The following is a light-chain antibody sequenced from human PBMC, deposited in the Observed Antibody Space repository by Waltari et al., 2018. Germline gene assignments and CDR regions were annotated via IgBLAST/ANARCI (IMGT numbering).Light chain of an antibody. J-gene: IGKJ3*01. CDR3: QQSYSTPFT. CDR1: QSISRY. Sequence: DIQMTQSPSSLSASVGDRVTITCRASQSISRYLNWYQQKPVKAPKLLIYAASSLQSGVPARFSGSGAGTDFTLTISSLQPEDFATYYCQQSYSTPFTFGPGTKVDIK. V-gene: IGKV1-39*01. CDR2: AAS.